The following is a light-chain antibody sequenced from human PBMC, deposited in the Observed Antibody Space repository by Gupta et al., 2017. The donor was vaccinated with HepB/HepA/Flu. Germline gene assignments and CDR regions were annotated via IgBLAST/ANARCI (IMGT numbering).Light chain of an antibody. CDR1: QRVSSY. J-gene: IGKJ1*01. CDR3: QQGSNWPPT. Sequence: EIVLTQSPATLSLSPGERATISCRASQRVSSYLAWYQQKPGQAPRLLIYDASNRATGIPARFSGSGSGTDFTLTISSLEPDDFAVYYCQQGSNWPPTFGQGTKVEIK. CDR2: DAS. V-gene: IGKV3-11*01.